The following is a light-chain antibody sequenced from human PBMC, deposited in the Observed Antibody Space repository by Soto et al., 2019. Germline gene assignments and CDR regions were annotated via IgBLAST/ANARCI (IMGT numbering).Light chain of an antibody. Sequence: DIQMTQSPSTLSASVGDRVTIACRASQSISSWLAWYQQKPGKAPKLLIYDASSLESGVPSRFSGSGSGTEFTLTISSLRSEDFAVYFCQQYYNWPRTFGQGTKVDIK. V-gene: IGKV1-5*01. J-gene: IGKJ1*01. CDR1: QSISSW. CDR2: DAS. CDR3: QQYYNWPRT.